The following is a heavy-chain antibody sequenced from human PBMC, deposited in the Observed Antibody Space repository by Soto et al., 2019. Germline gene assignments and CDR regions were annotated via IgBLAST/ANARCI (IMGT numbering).Heavy chain of an antibody. V-gene: IGHV3-48*02. J-gene: IGHJ4*01. D-gene: IGHD5-12*01. CDR2: ISSSSSTI. CDR1: GFTFRCYN. CDR3: ARGGTIAVTTIGDY. Sequence: DVQLVESGGGLVQPGGSLRLSCAASGFTFRCYNMNWVRQAPGKGLDWLSYISSSSSTIYYADSVKGRFTISRDNAKNSLYLQMNSLRDDDTAMYYCARGGTIAVTTIGDYWGQGTLVTVSS.